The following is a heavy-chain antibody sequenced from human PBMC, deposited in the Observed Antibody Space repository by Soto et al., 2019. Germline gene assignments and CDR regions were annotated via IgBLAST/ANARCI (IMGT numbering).Heavy chain of an antibody. CDR2: ISNDGNNK. V-gene: IGHV3-30*18. D-gene: IGHD2-2*01. Sequence: LRLSCAASGFTFLTYAMHWVRQAPGKGLEWVALISNDGNNKYYADSVKGRFTISRDNSKNTLYLQMNSLRAEDTAVYYCAKASVRGYQYDMDVWGQGTTVTVSS. CDR1: GFTFLTYA. J-gene: IGHJ6*02. CDR3: AKASVRGYQYDMDV.